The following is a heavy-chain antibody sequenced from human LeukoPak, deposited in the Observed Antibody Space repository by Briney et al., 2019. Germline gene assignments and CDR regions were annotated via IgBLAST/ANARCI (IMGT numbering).Heavy chain of an antibody. CDR3: ARERRVATSDYFYGMDV. CDR2: ISYDGSNK. J-gene: IGHJ6*02. Sequence: PGGSLRLSCAASGFTFSSYGMHWVRQAPGKGLEWVAVISYDGSNKYYADSVKGRLTISRDNSKNTLYLQMNSLRAEDTAVFYCARERRVATSDYFYGMDVWGQGTTVTVSS. D-gene: IGHD5-12*01. V-gene: IGHV3-30*03. CDR1: GFTFSSYG.